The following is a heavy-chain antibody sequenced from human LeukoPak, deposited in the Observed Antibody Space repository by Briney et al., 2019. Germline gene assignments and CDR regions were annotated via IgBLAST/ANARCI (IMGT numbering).Heavy chain of an antibody. CDR2: IYYSGST. J-gene: IGHJ6*02. D-gene: IGHD3-9*01. Sequence: SETLSLTCTVSGGSISSGSYYWSWIRQPAGKGLEWIGYIYYSGSTNYNPSLKSRVTISVDTSKNQFSLKLSSVTAADTAVYYCARGLSDYDILTGYDTDDYGMDVWGQGTTVTVSS. V-gene: IGHV4-61*10. CDR3: ARGLSDYDILTGYDTDDYGMDV. CDR1: GGSISSGSYY.